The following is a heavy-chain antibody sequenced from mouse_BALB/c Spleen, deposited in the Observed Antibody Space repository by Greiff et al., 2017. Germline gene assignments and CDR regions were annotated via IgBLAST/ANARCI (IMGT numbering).Heavy chain of an antibody. CDR2: ISNGGGST. CDR3: ARPYFDG. Sequence: EVNVVESGGGLVQPGGSLKLSCAASGFTFSSYTMSWVRQTPEKRLEWVAYISNGGGSTYYPDTVKGRFTISRDNAKNTLYLQMSSLKSEDTAMYYCARPYFDGWGAGTTVTVSS. J-gene: IGHJ1*01. V-gene: IGHV5-12-2*01. CDR1: GFTFSSYT.